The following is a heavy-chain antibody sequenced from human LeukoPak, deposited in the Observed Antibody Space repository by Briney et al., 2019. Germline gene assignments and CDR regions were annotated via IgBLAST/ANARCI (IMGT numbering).Heavy chain of an antibody. Sequence: GGPLRLSCAASGFTVSSNYMSWVRQAPRKGLEWVSVIYSVGSTYYADSVKGLFTISREKSKNTLYLQMNSMRAEDTAVYYCARGYVEMAVYYYYGMDVWGQGTTVTVSS. CDR3: ARGYVEMAVYYYYGMDV. V-gene: IGHV3-53*01. CDR2: IYSVGST. CDR1: GFTVSSNY. J-gene: IGHJ6*02. D-gene: IGHD5-24*01.